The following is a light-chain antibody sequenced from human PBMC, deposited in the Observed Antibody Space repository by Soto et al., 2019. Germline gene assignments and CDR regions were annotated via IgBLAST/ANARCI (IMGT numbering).Light chain of an antibody. CDR1: QGISNY. Sequence: DIQMTQSPSSLSASVGDRVTITCRASQGISNYLAWYQQKPGKVPKLLIYAASTLQSGVPSWFSGSGSGTDFSLNISSLQPEDVATYYCQKYNSAPRTFGQGTRLEIK. CDR2: AAS. CDR3: QKYNSAPRT. J-gene: IGKJ5*01. V-gene: IGKV1-27*01.